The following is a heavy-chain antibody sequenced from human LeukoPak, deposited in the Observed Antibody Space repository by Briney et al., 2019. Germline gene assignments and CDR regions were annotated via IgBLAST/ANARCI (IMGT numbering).Heavy chain of an antibody. V-gene: IGHV1-2*02. Sequence: GASVTVSCKASGYTFTGYYMHWVRQAPGQGIEWMGWINPNSGGTNYAQKFQGRVTMTRDTSISTAYMELSRLRSDDTAVYYCARSEDFGLQIDYWGQGTLVTVSS. CDR1: GYTFTGYY. J-gene: IGHJ4*02. CDR3: ARSEDFGLQIDY. D-gene: IGHD3/OR15-3a*01. CDR2: INPNSGGT.